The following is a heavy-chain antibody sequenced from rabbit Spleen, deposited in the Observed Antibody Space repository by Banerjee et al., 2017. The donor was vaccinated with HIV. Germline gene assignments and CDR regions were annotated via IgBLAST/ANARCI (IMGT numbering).Heavy chain of an antibody. CDR3: ARDVNSRAYQMNL. CDR2: IYNGDGST. J-gene: IGHJ4*01. Sequence: EESGGDLVKPEGSLTLTCTASGFSFSSSNWICWVRQAPGKGLEWIACIYNGDGSTYYASWAKGRFTISKTSSTTVTLQMTSLTAADTATYFCARDVNSRAYQMNLWGQGTLVTVS. CDR1: GFSFSSSNW. V-gene: IGHV1S45*01. D-gene: IGHD4-1*01.